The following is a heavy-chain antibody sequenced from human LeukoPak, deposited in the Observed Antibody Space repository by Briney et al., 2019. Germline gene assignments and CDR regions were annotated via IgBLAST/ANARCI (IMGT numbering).Heavy chain of an antibody. CDR3: ARDPLWWSDSSGTG. Sequence: NPSETLSLTCTVSGGSISSGTHYYNWIRQHPGKGLEWIGYIYYTGITSYNPSLKSRVTISVDTSKNQFSLKLSSVTAADTAVYYCARDPLWWSDSSGTGWGQGTLVTVSS. D-gene: IGHD3-22*01. V-gene: IGHV4-31*03. J-gene: IGHJ4*02. CDR1: GGSISSGTHY. CDR2: IYYTGIT.